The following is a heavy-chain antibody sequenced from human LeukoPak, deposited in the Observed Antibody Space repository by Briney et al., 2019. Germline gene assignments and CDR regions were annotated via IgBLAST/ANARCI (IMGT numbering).Heavy chain of an antibody. J-gene: IGHJ5*02. CDR3: ARVGCSSTSCRYNWFDP. Sequence: ASVKVSCKASGYTFTSYGISWVRQAPGQGLEWMGWISAYNGNTNYAQKLQGRVTMTTDTSTSTAYMELRGLRSDDTAVYYCARVGCSSTSCRYNWFDPWGQGTLVTVSS. CDR2: ISAYNGNT. CDR1: GYTFTSYG. V-gene: IGHV1-18*01. D-gene: IGHD2-2*01.